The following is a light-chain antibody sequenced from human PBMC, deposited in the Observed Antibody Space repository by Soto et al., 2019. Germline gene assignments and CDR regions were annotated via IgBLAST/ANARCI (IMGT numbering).Light chain of an antibody. J-gene: IGLJ1*01. CDR1: NSDVGGYTY. V-gene: IGLV2-14*03. Sequence: QSALTQPASVSGSPGQSITISCTGTNSDVGGYTYVSWYQQHPGKAPKLMIYDVSNRPSGVSNRFSGSKSGNTASLTISGLQADDEADYYCSSCTSSSTPYVFGTGTKLTVL. CDR2: DVS. CDR3: SSCTSSSTPYV.